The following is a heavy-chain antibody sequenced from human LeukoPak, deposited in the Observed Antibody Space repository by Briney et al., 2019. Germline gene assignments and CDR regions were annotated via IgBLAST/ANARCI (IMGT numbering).Heavy chain of an antibody. CDR2: INPSGGST. J-gene: IGHJ4*02. CDR3: ARGVRNIVVVTAIDLDY. V-gene: IGHV1-46*01. CDR1: GYTFTSYY. Sequence: ASVKVSCKASGYTFTSYYMHWVRQAPGQGLEWMGIINPSGGSTSYAQKFQGRVTMTRDTSTSTIYMELSSLRSEDTAVYYCARGVRNIVVVTAIDLDYWGQGTLVTVSS. D-gene: IGHD2-21*02.